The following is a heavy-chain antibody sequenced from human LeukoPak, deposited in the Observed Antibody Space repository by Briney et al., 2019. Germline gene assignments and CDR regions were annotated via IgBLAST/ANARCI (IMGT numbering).Heavy chain of an antibody. CDR2: IYYSGST. D-gene: IGHD5-18*01. Sequence: SEALSLTCTVSGSSISNYYWSWIRQPPGKGLEWIGSIYYSGSTYYNPSLKSRVTISVDTSKNQFSLKLSSVTAADTAVYYCARHVRPYSYGLNWFDPWGQGTLVTVSS. CDR1: GSSISNYY. V-gene: IGHV4-39*01. J-gene: IGHJ5*02. CDR3: ARHVRPYSYGLNWFDP.